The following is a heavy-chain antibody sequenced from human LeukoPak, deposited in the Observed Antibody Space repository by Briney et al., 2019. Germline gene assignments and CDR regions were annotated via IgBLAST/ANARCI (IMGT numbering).Heavy chain of an antibody. V-gene: IGHV3-21*01. J-gene: IGHJ4*02. Sequence: GGSLRLSCAASGLTFSSHWMSWVRQAPGKGLEWVSSISSSSSYIYYADSVKGRFTISRDNAKNSLYLQMNSLRAEDTAVYYCARTGIAAAGKGLNYFGYWGQGTLVTVSS. CDR2: ISSSSSYI. CDR1: GLTFSSHW. CDR3: ARTGIAAAGKGLNYFGY. D-gene: IGHD6-13*01.